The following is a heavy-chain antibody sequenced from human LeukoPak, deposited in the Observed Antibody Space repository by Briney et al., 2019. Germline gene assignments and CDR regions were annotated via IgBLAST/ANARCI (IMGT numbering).Heavy chain of an antibody. CDR2: INHSGST. CDR1: GGSFSGYY. CDR3: ARGSSWYGTNFDY. D-gene: IGHD6-13*01. V-gene: IGHV4-34*01. J-gene: IGHJ4*02. Sequence: PSETLSLTCAVYGGSFSGYYWSWIRQPPGKGLEWIGEINHSGSTNYNPSLKSRVTISVDTSKNQFSLKLSSVTAADTAVYYCARGSSWYGTNFDYWGQGTLVTVSS.